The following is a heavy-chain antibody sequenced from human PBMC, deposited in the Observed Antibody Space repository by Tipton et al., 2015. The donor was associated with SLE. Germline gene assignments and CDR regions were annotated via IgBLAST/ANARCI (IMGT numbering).Heavy chain of an antibody. CDR2: IYYTGST. D-gene: IGHD5-12*01. CDR1: EGSISSGGYY. Sequence: TLSLTCTVSEGSISSGGYYWSWIRQHPGKGLEWIGYIYYTGSTYYNPSLRSRVTMSVDTSKNQFSLKLSSVTAADTAVYYCARHRLEGVATYYYFGMDVWGQGTTVTVSS. V-gene: IGHV4-31*03. J-gene: IGHJ6*02. CDR3: ARHRLEGVATYYYFGMDV.